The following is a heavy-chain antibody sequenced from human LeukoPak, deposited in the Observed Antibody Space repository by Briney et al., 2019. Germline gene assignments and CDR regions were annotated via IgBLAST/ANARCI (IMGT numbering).Heavy chain of an antibody. J-gene: IGHJ4*02. Sequence: SETLSLTCAVSGGSISSSNWWSWVRQPPGKGLEWIGEIYHSGSTNYNPSLKSRVTISIDTSKNQFSLKLSSVTAADTAVYYCARRPGSFTFDYWGQGTLVTVSS. CDR3: ARRPGSFTFDY. V-gene: IGHV4-4*02. CDR1: GGSISSSNW. CDR2: IYHSGST. D-gene: IGHD2-2*01.